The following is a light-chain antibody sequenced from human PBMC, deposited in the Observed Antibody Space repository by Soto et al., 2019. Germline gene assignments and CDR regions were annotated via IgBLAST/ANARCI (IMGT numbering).Light chain of an antibody. Sequence: DIQMTQSPSTLSGSPADRVTITCRASQTISSWLAWYQQKPGKAPKLLIYKASTLKSGVPSRFSGSGSGTEFTLTISSLQPDDFATYYCQQYESFSGTFGPGSKVDIK. CDR2: KAS. V-gene: IGKV1-5*03. CDR3: QQYESFSGT. J-gene: IGKJ1*01. CDR1: QTISSW.